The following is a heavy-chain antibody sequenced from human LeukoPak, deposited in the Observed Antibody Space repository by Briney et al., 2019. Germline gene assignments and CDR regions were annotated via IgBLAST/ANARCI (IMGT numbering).Heavy chain of an antibody. D-gene: IGHD1-26*01. CDR3: ASHETGGTYPLKY. J-gene: IGHJ4*02. Sequence: SETLSLTCIVSGGSISNYYWSWFRQPPGKGLESIGCIYSSGTTNYNPSLQSRVTMLVDTSRNQFSLRLSSVTAADTAVYYCASHETGGTYPLKYWGQGTLVTVSS. CDR1: GGSISNYY. CDR2: IYSSGTT. V-gene: IGHV4-59*08.